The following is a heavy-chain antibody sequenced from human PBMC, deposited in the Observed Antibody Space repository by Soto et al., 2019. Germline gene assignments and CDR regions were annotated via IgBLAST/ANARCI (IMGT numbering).Heavy chain of an antibody. D-gene: IGHD6-6*01. V-gene: IGHV4-39*01. Sequence: SETLSLTCTVSGGSISSSSYYWGWIRQPPGKGLEWIGSIYYSGSTYYNPSLKSRVTISVDTSKNQFSLKLSSVTAADTAVYYCARHRIAARRYGMDVWGQGXTVTVSS. CDR2: IYYSGST. CDR1: GGSISSSSYY. CDR3: ARHRIAARRYGMDV. J-gene: IGHJ6*02.